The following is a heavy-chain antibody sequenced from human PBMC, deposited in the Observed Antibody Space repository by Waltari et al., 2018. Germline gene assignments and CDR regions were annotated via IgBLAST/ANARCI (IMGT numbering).Heavy chain of an antibody. V-gene: IGHV4-39*01. J-gene: IGHJ4*02. D-gene: IGHD1-26*01. CDR3: VGALVGATFFDY. CDR2: IYYSGST. Sequence: RQPPGKGLEWIGSIYYSGSTYYNPSLKSRVTISVDTSKNQFSLKLSSVTAADTAVYYCVGALVGATFFDYWGQGTLVTVSS.